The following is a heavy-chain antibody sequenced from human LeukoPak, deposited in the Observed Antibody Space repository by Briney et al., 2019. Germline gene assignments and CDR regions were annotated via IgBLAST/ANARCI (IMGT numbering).Heavy chain of an antibody. V-gene: IGHV3-74*01. J-gene: IGHJ4*02. D-gene: IGHD5-12*01. CDR1: GFTFSSYW. CDR3: ARLKGYGILDY. CDR2: INSDGSTT. Sequence: GGSLRLSCAASGFTFSSYWMHWVCQAPGKGLVWVSRINSDGSTTNYADSVKGRFTISRDNAKNTLYLQMNSLRAEDTAVYYCARLKGYGILDYWGQGTLITVSS.